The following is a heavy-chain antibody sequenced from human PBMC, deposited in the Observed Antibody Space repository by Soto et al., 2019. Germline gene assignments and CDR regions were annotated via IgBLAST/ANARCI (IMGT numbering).Heavy chain of an antibody. V-gene: IGHV3-64*04. J-gene: IGHJ6*02. D-gene: IGHD2-15*01. CDR3: AKDKGNYCSGGSCYHNPYYYYGMDV. CDR2: ISSNGGST. Sequence: GGSLRLSCSVSGFTFSSYAMHWVRQAPGKGLEYVSSISSNGGSTYYPDSVKGRFTISRDNSKNTLYLQMNSLRAEDTAVYYCAKDKGNYCSGGSCYHNPYYYYGMDVWGQGTTVTVSS. CDR1: GFTFSSYA.